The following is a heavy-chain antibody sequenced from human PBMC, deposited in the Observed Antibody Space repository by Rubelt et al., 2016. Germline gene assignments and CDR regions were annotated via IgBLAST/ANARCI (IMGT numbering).Heavy chain of an antibody. J-gene: IGHJ4*02. CDR2: IYYSGST. CDR1: GGSISSSSYY. D-gene: IGHD3-10*01. CDR3: ARDRWFGELSFDY. Sequence: QLQLQESGPGLVKPSETLSLTCTVSGGSISSSSYYWGWIRQPPGKGLEWIGSIYYSGSTYYNPSLESRVTVSVDTSKNQFSLKLGSVTAADTAVYYCARDRWFGELSFDYWGQGTLVTVSS. V-gene: IGHV4-39*07.